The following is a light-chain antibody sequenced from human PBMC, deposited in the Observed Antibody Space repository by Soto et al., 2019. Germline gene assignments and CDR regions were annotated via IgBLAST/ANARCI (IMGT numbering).Light chain of an antibody. Sequence: ALTQPASVSGSPGQSITISCTGTSSDVGNYNLVSWYQQHPGKAPKLMIYEGTKRPSGVSNRFSGSKSGNTASLTISGLQAEDEADYYCCSYAGSSFYVFGTGTKLTVL. CDR1: SSDVGNYNL. CDR3: CSYAGSSFYV. CDR2: EGT. J-gene: IGLJ1*01. V-gene: IGLV2-23*01.